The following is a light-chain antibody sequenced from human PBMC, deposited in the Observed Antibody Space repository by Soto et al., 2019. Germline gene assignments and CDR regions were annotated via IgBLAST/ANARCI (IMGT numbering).Light chain of an antibody. CDR2: AAS. V-gene: IGKV1-39*01. Sequence: GDRVTITCRASQTISTYLNWYQQNPGKAPKLLIYAASNLQNGVPSRFSGSGSGTDFTLTISSLQPEEFATYYCQKSSSIPYTFGQGTKLEIK. CDR3: QKSSSIPYT. CDR1: QTISTY. J-gene: IGKJ2*01.